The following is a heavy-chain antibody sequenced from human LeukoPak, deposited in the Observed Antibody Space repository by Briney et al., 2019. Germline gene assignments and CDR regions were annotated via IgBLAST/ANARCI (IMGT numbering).Heavy chain of an antibody. J-gene: IGHJ6*03. CDR3: ARDGIADIVATISGPYYYYMDV. CDR2: IYYSGST. D-gene: IGHD5-12*01. CDR1: GGSISSSSYY. V-gene: IGHV4-39*07. Sequence: KTSETLSLTCTVSGGSISSSSYYWGWIRQPPGKGLEWIGSIYYSGSTYYNPSLKSRVTISVDTSKNQFSLKLSSVTAADTAVYYCARDGIADIVATISGPYYYYMDVWGKGTTVTVSS.